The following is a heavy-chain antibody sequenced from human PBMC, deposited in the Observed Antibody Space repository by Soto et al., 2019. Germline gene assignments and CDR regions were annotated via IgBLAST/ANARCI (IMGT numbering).Heavy chain of an antibody. Sequence: QVQLQESGPGLVKPSETLSLTCNVSGGSISSYYWTWIRQPPGKGLEWIGYVYKTGSTNYNPSLKSRVTISLDTSKTQFFLNLSSVTSADTAVYYCAGMSFTVFGEVIDNFYFYGMDVWGQGTTVTVSS. CDR3: AGMSFTVFGEVIDNFYFYGMDV. J-gene: IGHJ6*02. CDR1: GGSISSYY. V-gene: IGHV4-59*03. CDR2: VYKTGST. D-gene: IGHD3-3*01.